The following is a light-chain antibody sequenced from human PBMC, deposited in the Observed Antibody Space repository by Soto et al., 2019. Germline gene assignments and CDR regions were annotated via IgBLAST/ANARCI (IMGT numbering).Light chain of an antibody. J-gene: IGKJ1*01. CDR3: QQYYSTPPT. CDR1: QSVLYSSNNKNH. CDR2: WAS. Sequence: DIVMTQSPDSLAVSLGERATINCKSSQSVLYSSNNKNHLGWYQHKPGQPPKLLIYWASTRKSGVPDRFSGSGSGTDFTLTISSLQAEDVAVYYCQQYYSTPPTFGQGTKVEIK. V-gene: IGKV4-1*01.